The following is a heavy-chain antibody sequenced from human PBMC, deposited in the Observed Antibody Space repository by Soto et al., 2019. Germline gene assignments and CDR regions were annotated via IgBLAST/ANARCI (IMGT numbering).Heavy chain of an antibody. CDR3: ATAEVDY. V-gene: IGHV3-74*03. Sequence: VGSLRLSCAASGFTFGDYWMHWVRQPPGKGPEWVSRMTGDGRTTQYADSVKGRFTASRDNAKSTLYLQMNSLRAEDTAVYYCATAEVDYWGPGTLVTVSS. J-gene: IGHJ4*02. CDR2: MTGDGRTT. CDR1: GFTFGDYW.